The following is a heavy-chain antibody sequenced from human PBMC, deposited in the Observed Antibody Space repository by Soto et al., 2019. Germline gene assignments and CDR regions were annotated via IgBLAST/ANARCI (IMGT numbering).Heavy chain of an antibody. D-gene: IGHD6-25*01. CDR2: INAGGGNT. V-gene: IGHV1-3*01. J-gene: IGHJ5*02. CDR1: GYTFTSYA. CDR3: ARSTTAALDWFDP. Sequence: GASVKVSCKASGYTFTSYAMHWLRQAPGQRLEWMGWINAGGGNTKYSQKFQGRVTITRDTSASTAYMELSSLRSEDTAVYYCARSTTAALDWFDPWGQGTLVTVSS.